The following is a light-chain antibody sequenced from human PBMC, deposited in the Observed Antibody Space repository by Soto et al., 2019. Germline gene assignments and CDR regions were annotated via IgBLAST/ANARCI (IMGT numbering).Light chain of an antibody. Sequence: QSVLAQPPSVSGAPGQRVTISCTGSSSNFGAGYDVHWYQLLPGTAPKLLIYDNTNRPSGVPDRFSGSRSGTSASLAITGLQAEDEADYYCQSYDTSLGGSWVFGTGTKVTVL. V-gene: IGLV1-40*01. CDR2: DNT. CDR3: QSYDTSLGGSWV. CDR1: SSNFGAGYD. J-gene: IGLJ1*01.